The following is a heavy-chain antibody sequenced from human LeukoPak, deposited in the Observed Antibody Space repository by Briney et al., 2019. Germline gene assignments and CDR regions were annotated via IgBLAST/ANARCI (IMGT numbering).Heavy chain of an antibody. D-gene: IGHD5-12*01. Sequence: PSQTLSLTCTVSGGSISSGGYYWSWIRQPPGKGLEWIGYIYHSGSTYYNPSLKSRVTISVDRSKNQFSLKLSSVTAADTAVYYCASFSIVATPFDYWGQGTLVTVSS. CDR1: GGSISSGGYY. CDR3: ASFSIVATPFDY. V-gene: IGHV4-30-2*01. J-gene: IGHJ4*02. CDR2: IYHSGST.